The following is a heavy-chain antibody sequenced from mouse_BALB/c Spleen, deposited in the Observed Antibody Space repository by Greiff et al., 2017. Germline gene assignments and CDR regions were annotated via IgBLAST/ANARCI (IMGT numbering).Heavy chain of an antibody. CDR3: ARPLYGNYGDWFAY. V-gene: IGHV1-7*01. J-gene: IGHJ3*01. CDR2: INPSTGYT. CDR1: GYTFTSYW. D-gene: IGHD2-1*01. Sequence: QVQLQQSGAELAKPGASVKMSCKASGYTFTSYWMHWVKQRPGQGLEWIGYINPSTGYTEYNQKFKDKATLTADKSSSTAYMQLSSLTSEDSAVYYCARPLYGNYGDWFAYWGQGTLVTVSA.